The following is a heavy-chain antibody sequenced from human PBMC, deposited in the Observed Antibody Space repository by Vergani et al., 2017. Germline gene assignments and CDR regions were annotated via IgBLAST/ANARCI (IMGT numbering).Heavy chain of an antibody. V-gene: IGHV3-33*01. J-gene: IGHJ6*03. CDR2: IWYDGSKE. Sequence: QVQLEESRGGVVQPGRSLRLSCAGSGFTLSSHAMHWVRQAPGKGLEWVAFIWYDGSKEYYADSVKGRFTISIDNSMNTLYLQMNNLRAADTAVYYCARSGYCAHGVCYMTYYYYMDVWGKGTAVTVSS. D-gene: IGHD2-8*01. CDR1: GFTLSSHA. CDR3: ARSGYCAHGVCYMTYYYYMDV.